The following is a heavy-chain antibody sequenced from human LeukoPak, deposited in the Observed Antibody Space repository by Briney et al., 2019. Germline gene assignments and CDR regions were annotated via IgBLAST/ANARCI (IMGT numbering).Heavy chain of an antibody. CDR1: GFTFSYYA. CDR3: ARDPDCDSTSCYIGPYNWFDP. J-gene: IGHJ5*02. V-gene: IGHV3-74*01. Sequence: PGGSLRLSCAASGFTFSYYAMSWVRQAPGKGLVWVSRINTDGTNTGYADSVKGRFTISRDNAKNTLYLQMNSLRAEDTAVYYCARDPDCDSTSCYIGPYNWFDPWGQGTLVTVSS. D-gene: IGHD2-2*02. CDR2: INTDGTNT.